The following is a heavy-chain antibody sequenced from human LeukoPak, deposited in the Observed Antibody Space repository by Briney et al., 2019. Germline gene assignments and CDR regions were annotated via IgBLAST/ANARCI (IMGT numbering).Heavy chain of an antibody. V-gene: IGHV3-72*01. CDR2: SRNKANSYTT. D-gene: IGHD3-22*01. J-gene: IGHJ4*02. Sequence: PGGSLRLSCVASGFTFSDHYMDWVRQAPGKGLEWVGRSRNKANSYTTEYAASVKGRFTISRDDSKNSLNLQMDSLKTEDTAVYYCSRDIYYSSGYYLDFGYWGQGTLVTVSS. CDR1: GFTFSDHY. CDR3: SRDIYYSSGYYLDFGY.